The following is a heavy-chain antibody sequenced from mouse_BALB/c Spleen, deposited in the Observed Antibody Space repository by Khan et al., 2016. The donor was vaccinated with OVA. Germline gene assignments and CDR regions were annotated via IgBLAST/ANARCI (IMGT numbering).Heavy chain of an antibody. CDR2: IYPGTDNT. CDR1: GYIFTSYW. Sequence: VQLQESGAELVRPGTSVKLSCKTSGYIFTSYWIHWVKQRSGRGLEWIARIYPGTDNTYYNENFKDKATLTADKSSSTVNLQLSSLKSEDSAVFFCAREEALYYFDYWGQGTTLTVSS. D-gene: IGHD3-2*02. J-gene: IGHJ2*01. CDR3: AREEALYYFDY. V-gene: IGHV1S132*01.